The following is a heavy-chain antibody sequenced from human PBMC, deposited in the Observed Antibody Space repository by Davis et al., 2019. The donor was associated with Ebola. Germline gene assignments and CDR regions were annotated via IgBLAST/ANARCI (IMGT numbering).Heavy chain of an antibody. CDR2: INPSGGST. CDR1: GYTFTSYY. D-gene: IGHD1-26*01. Sequence: ASVKVSCKASGYTFTSYYMHWVRQAPGQGLEWMGIINPSGGSTSYAQKFQGRLIITADKSTSTVYMELSGLTSEDTAVYYCARWVGEGVDFDNWGQGTLVSVSS. CDR3: ARWVGEGVDFDN. J-gene: IGHJ4*02. V-gene: IGHV1-46*01.